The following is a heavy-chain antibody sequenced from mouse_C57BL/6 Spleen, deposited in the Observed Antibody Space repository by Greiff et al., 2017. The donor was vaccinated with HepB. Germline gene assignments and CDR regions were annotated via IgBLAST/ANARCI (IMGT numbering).Heavy chain of an antibody. Sequence: QVQLQQSGAELVRPGSSVKLSCKASGYTFTSYWMHWVKQRPIQGLEWIGNIDPSDSETHYNQKFKDKATLTVDKSSSTAYMQLSSLTSEDSAVYYCARNPYYYGSRGAMDYWGQGTSVTVSS. CDR2: IDPSDSET. V-gene: IGHV1-52*01. CDR1: GYTFTSYW. D-gene: IGHD1-1*01. J-gene: IGHJ4*01. CDR3: ARNPYYYGSRGAMDY.